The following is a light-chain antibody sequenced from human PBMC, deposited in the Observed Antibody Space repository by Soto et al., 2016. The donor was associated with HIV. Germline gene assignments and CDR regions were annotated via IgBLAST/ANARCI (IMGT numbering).Light chain of an antibody. CDR3: NSRXSSGNHNYV. V-gene: IGLV3-19*01. CDR2: GKN. Sequence: SSELTQDPAVSVALGQTVRITCQGDSLRSYYASWHQQKPGQAPVLVIYGKNKRPSGIPARFSGSSSRKHSFLDHHVGLRAEDEADYYCNSRXSSGNHNYVFGTGTKVTV. J-gene: IGLJ1*01. CDR1: SLRSYY.